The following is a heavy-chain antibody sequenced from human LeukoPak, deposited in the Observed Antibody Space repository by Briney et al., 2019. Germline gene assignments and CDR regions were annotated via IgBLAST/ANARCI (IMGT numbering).Heavy chain of an antibody. Sequence: GGSLRLSCAASGFTFRNLWMHWVRQAPGKGLVWVSRIKSDGSITNYADSVKGRFTISRDNAKNTLYLQMNSLRAEVTAVYYCARQGTSADFDYWGQGTLVTVSS. CDR2: IKSDGSIT. CDR1: GFTFRNLW. J-gene: IGHJ4*02. CDR3: ARQGTSADFDY. V-gene: IGHV3-74*01. D-gene: IGHD6-25*01.